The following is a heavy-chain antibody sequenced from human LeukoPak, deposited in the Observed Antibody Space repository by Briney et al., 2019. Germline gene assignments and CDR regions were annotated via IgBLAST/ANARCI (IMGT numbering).Heavy chain of an antibody. Sequence: GGSLRLSCAASGFSFSTYEMNWVRQAPGKGLEWVSYISRSGSYTYYAASVKGRFTISRDDAKSSLYLQMSSLRAEDTALYFCARSTILNAFDSWGQGILSPSPQ. D-gene: IGHD1-26*01. CDR1: GFSFSTYE. V-gene: IGHV3-48*03. CDR3: ARSTILNAFDS. J-gene: IGHJ4*02. CDR2: ISRSGSYT.